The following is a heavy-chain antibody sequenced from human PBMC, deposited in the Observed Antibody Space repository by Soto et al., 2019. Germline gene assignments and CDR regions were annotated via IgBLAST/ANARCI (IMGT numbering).Heavy chain of an antibody. V-gene: IGHV1-18*01. CDR3: AREVVGFGELMGYYYYMDV. D-gene: IGHD3-10*01. CDR1: GYTFTSYG. J-gene: IGHJ6*03. CDR2: ISAYNGNT. Sequence: ASVKVSCKASGYTFTSYGISWVRQAPGQGLEWMGWISAYNGNTNYAQKLQGRVTMTTDPSTSTAYMELRSLRSDDTAVYYCAREVVGFGELMGYYYYMDVWGKGTTVTVSS.